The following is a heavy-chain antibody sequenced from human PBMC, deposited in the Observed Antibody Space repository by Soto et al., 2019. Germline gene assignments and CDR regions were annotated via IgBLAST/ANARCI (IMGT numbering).Heavy chain of an antibody. Sequence: EVQLVESGGGLVQPGGSLRLSCAASGFTFSSYWMSWVRQAPGKGLEWVANIKQDGSEKYYVDSVKGRFTISRDNATNSLSLQMNSLRAEDTAVYYCARDSRSARVSYYYYGMDVWGQGTTVTVSS. CDR1: GFTFSSYW. CDR3: ARDSRSARVSYYYYGMDV. J-gene: IGHJ6*02. V-gene: IGHV3-7*05. D-gene: IGHD6-6*01. CDR2: IKQDGSEK.